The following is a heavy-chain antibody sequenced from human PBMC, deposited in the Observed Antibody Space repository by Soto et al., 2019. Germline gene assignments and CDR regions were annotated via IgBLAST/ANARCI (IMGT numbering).Heavy chain of an antibody. CDR2: MNPNSGNT. CDR3: ARSLRAVAGTGVVY. CDR1: GYTFTNYD. Sequence: QVQLVQSGAEVKKPGASVKVSCKASGYTFTNYDINWVRQATGQGLEWMGWMNPNSGNTGYAQKFQGRVTMTRNTSTSTAYMELSSLRSEDTAVYYCARSLRAVAGTGVVYWGQGTLVTVSS. D-gene: IGHD6-19*01. V-gene: IGHV1-8*01. J-gene: IGHJ4*02.